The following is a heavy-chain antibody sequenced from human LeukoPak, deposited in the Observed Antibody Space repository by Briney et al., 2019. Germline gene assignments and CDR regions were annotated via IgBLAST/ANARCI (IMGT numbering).Heavy chain of an antibody. CDR2: INPNSGGT. CDR1: GYTFTGYY. V-gene: IGHV1-2*02. J-gene: IGHJ4*02. Sequence: ASVKVSCKASGYTFTGYYMHWVRQAPGQGLEWMGWINPNSGGTNYAQKFQGRVTMTRDTSISTAYMELSRLRSDDTAVYYCARASSWYRPLDYWGQGTLVTVSS. CDR3: ARASSWYRPLDY. D-gene: IGHD6-13*01.